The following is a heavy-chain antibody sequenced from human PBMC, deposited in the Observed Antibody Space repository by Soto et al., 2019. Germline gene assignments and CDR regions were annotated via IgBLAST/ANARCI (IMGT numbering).Heavy chain of an antibody. V-gene: IGHV4-39*01. CDR2: TYYNGNA. D-gene: IGHD3-22*01. CDR3: ARHFVAVVIKGWGY. CDR1: GGSIDRSNYY. J-gene: IGHJ4*02. Sequence: SETLSLTCTVSGGSIDRSNYYWDWIRQPPGKGLEWIGTTYYNGNAYYNPSLKSRVTMSVDTSKNQFSLKLISVTAVDTAVYYCARHFVAVVIKGWGYWGQGTLVTVSS.